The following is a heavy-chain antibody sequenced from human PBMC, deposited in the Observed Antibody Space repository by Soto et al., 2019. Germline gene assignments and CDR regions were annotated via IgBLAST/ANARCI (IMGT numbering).Heavy chain of an antibody. CDR2: MNPNSGNT. CDR1: GYTFTSYD. CDR3: ARGRDDISRITIFGVVIQKPTYYYYYYMDV. Sequence: ASVKVSCKASGYTFTSYDINGVRQATGQGLEWMGWMNPNSGNTGYAQKFQGRVTMTRNTSISTAYMELSSLRSEDTAVYYCARGRDDISRITIFGVVIQKPTYYYYYYMDVWGKGTTVTVSS. D-gene: IGHD3-3*01. V-gene: IGHV1-8*02. J-gene: IGHJ6*03.